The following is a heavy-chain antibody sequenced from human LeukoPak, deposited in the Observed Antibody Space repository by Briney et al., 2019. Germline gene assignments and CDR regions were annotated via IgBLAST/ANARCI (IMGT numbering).Heavy chain of an antibody. Sequence: GGSLRLSCAASGFTFSDYYMSWIRQAPGKGLEWVSYISSSGSTIYYADSVKGRFTISRDNAKNTLYLQMNSLRAEDTAVYYCARDPNYYDSSGYYYEGFYGMDVWGQGTTVTVSS. D-gene: IGHD3-22*01. J-gene: IGHJ6*02. CDR1: GFTFSDYY. V-gene: IGHV3-11*04. CDR2: ISSSGSTI. CDR3: ARDPNYYDSSGYYYEGFYGMDV.